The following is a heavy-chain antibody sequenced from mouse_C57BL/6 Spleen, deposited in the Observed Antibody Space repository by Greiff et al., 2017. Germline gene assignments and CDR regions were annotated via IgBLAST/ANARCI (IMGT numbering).Heavy chain of an antibody. CDR3: ARSSTTVRYAMDY. CDR1: GYTFTSYW. J-gene: IGHJ4*01. Sequence: QVHVKQSGAELAKPGASVKLSCKASGYTFTSYWMHWVKQRPGQGLEWIGYIDPSSGYTKYNQKFKDKATLTADKSSSTAYMQLSSLTYEDSAVYYCARSSTTVRYAMDYWGQGTSVTVSS. CDR2: IDPSSGYT. D-gene: IGHD1-1*01. V-gene: IGHV1-7*01.